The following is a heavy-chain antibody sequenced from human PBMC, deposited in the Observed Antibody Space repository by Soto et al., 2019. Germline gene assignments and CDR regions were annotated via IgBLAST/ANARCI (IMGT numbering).Heavy chain of an antibody. J-gene: IGHJ5*02. Sequence: EVQLSESGGELRQPRGSLRLSCAASGFTFTNYAMTWVRQTPGKGLEWVSGISASGGLKYYADSVQGRFTVSRDNSKNILYLQMDNLRDEDTALYYCAREVGAPSGWLDPWGQGTQVIVSS. CDR3: AREVGAPSGWLDP. CDR2: ISASGGLK. D-gene: IGHD1-26*01. CDR1: GFTFTNYA. V-gene: IGHV3-23*01.